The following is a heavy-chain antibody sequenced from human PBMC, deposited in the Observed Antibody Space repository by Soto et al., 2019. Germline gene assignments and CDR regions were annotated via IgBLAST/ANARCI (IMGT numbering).Heavy chain of an antibody. CDR1: GDSVSSNSAA. V-gene: IGHV6-1*01. D-gene: IGHD6-13*01. CDR2: TYCSSNWYN. CDR3: ARVEAVAGHYYYYGMDV. Sequence: SLTLSLPCAISGDSVSSNSAAWNWIRQSPSRGIEWLGSTYCSSNWYNDYEVSVNSRITTTPNTSKIQFTMQLNSVTPEDTAAYYCARVEAVAGHYYYYGMDVWGQGTTVTVSS. J-gene: IGHJ6*02.